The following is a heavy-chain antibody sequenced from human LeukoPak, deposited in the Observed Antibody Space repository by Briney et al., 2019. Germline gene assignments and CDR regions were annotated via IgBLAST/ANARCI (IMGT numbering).Heavy chain of an antibody. J-gene: IGHJ1*01. CDR3: ARDEGYDSSGYYSSAEYFQH. CDR1: GFTFSSYW. D-gene: IGHD3-22*01. CDR2: IKQDGSEK. Sequence: GGSLRLSCAASGFTFSSYWMSWVRQAPGKGLEWVANIKQDGSEKYYVDSVKGRFTITRDNAKNSLYLQMNSLRAEDTAVYYCARDEGYDSSGYYSSAEYFQHWGQGTLVTVSS. V-gene: IGHV3-7*01.